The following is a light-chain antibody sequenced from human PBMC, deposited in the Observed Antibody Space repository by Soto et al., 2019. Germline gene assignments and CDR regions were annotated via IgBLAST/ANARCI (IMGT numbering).Light chain of an antibody. V-gene: IGKV3-11*01. Sequence: EIVLTQSPATLSLSPGERATLSCRASQSVSSYLAWYQQKPGQAPRLLIYDASNRATGIPARFSGSGSGTDFTLPISSLEPEDFAVYYCQQRSNWPAATFGQGTKVEIK. CDR1: QSVSSY. CDR2: DAS. CDR3: QQRSNWPAAT. J-gene: IGKJ1*01.